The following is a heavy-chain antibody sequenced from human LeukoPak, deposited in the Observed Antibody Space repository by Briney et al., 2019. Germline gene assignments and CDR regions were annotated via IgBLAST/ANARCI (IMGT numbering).Heavy chain of an antibody. J-gene: IGHJ6*03. Sequence: ASVKVSCKASGYTFTSYDINWVRQATGQGLEWMGWMNPNSGNTGYAQKFQGRVTITRNTSISTAYMELSRLRSDDTAVYYCARLGFGELMNYYYYYYMDVWGKGTTVTISS. CDR2: MNPNSGNT. CDR1: GYTFTSYD. CDR3: ARLGFGELMNYYYYYYMDV. V-gene: IGHV1-8*03. D-gene: IGHD3-10*01.